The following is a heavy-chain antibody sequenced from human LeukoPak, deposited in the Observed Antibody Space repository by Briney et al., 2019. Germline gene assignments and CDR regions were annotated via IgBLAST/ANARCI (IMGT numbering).Heavy chain of an antibody. Sequence: PSETLSLTCIVSGYSISGPYYWGWIRQPPGKGLEWIGYIYYSGSTNYNPSLKSRVTISVDTSKNQLSLKLSSVTAADTAVYYCARDLGGDGHYYYYYYMDVWGKGTTVTVSS. D-gene: IGHD1-26*01. CDR2: IYYSGST. V-gene: IGHV4-59*01. J-gene: IGHJ6*03. CDR1: GYSISGPYY. CDR3: ARDLGGDGHYYYYYYMDV.